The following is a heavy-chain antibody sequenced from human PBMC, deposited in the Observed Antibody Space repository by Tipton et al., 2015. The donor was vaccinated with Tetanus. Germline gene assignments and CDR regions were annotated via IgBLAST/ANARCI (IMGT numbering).Heavy chain of an antibody. D-gene: IGHD4-23*01. CDR3: AIGAGGNSVLWYFDL. Sequence: QLVQSGAEVKKPGASVKVSCKASGYTFTGYYMHWVRQAPGQGLEWMGWINPNSGGTNYAQKFQGRVTMTRDTSISTAYMELSRLRSEDTAVYYCAIGAGGNSVLWYFDLWGRGTLVTVSS. CDR2: INPNSGGT. V-gene: IGHV1-2*02. J-gene: IGHJ2*01. CDR1: GYTFTGYY.